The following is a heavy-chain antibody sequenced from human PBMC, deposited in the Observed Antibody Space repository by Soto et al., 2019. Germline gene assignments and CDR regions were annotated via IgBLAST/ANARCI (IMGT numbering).Heavy chain of an antibody. CDR2: ITGSGDNS. J-gene: IGHJ5*02. D-gene: IGHD1-26*01. CDR1: GLPFSDHA. Sequence: GGSLRLSCAASGLPFSDHAMSWVRQAPGEGLEWVSSITGSGDNSYFADSVKGRFTVSRDNFKNTLFLQMNSLRAEDTAVYYCAKDLYVQPPSGWFDPWGQGTLVTV. CDR3: AKDLYVQPPSGWFDP. V-gene: IGHV3-23*01.